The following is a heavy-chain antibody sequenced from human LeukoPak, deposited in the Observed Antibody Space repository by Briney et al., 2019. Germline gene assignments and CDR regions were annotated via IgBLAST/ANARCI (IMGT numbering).Heavy chain of an antibody. V-gene: IGHV1-69*01. J-gene: IGHJ4*02. CDR3: ARGPITTRSHFDY. CDR1: GGTFSSYA. D-gene: IGHD3-22*01. CDR2: IIPIFATA. Sequence: SVKVSCKASGGTFSSYAISWVQQAPGQGREWMGGIIPIFATANYAQKFQGRVTITADESTSTAYMEMSSLRSEDTAVYYCARGPITTRSHFDYWGQGTLVTVSS.